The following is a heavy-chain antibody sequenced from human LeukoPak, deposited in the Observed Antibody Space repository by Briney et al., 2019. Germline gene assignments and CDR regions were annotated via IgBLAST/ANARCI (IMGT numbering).Heavy chain of an antibody. V-gene: IGHV5-51*01. D-gene: IGHD3-3*01. CDR3: ARQHYSDFWKAVGDI. CDR1: GYSFTSYW. J-gene: IGHJ3*02. CDR2: IYPCDSDT. Sequence: GESLKISCKGSGYSFTSYWIGWVRQMPGKGLEWMGTIYPCDSDTRYSTSFQGQVTISSDKSICTAYLEWSSLKASDTAMYYCARQHYSDFWKAVGDIWGQGTMVTVSS.